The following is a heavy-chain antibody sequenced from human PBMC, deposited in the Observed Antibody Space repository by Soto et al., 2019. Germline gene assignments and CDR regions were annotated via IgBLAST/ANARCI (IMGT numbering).Heavy chain of an antibody. CDR3: ARDRNIVLMVYATIMDV. J-gene: IGHJ6*02. CDR2: IYTSGST. V-gene: IGHV4-4*07. CDR1: GGSIISYY. Sequence: PSETRSLTCTVSGGSIISYYWSWIRQPSGKGLEWIGRIYTSGSTNYNPSLKSRVTMSVDTSKNQFSLKLSSVTAADTAVYYCARDRNIVLMVYATIMDVWGQGTTVTVSS. D-gene: IGHD2-8*01.